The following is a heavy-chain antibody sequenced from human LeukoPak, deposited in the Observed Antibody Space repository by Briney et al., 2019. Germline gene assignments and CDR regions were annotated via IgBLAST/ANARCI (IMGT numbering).Heavy chain of an antibody. V-gene: IGHV3-33*01. D-gene: IGHD3-3*01. CDR3: ARDGDYGFWSGYYGYYYYGMDV. J-gene: IGHJ6*02. Sequence: GGSLRLSCAASGFTFSSYGMHWVRQAPGKGLEWVAVIWYDGSNKYYADSVKGRFTISRDNSKNTLYLQMNSLRAEDTAVYYCARDGDYGFWSGYYGYYYYGMDVWGQGTTVTVSS. CDR2: IWYDGSNK. CDR1: GFTFSSYG.